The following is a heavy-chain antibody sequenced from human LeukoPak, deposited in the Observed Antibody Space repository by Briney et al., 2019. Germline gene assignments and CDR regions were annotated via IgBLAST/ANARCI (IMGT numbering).Heavy chain of an antibody. D-gene: IGHD6-6*01. J-gene: IGHJ5*02. CDR3: ARDGYSSSSEALDP. Sequence: SETLSLTCTVSGGSISSYYWSWIRQPPGKGLEWIWYIYYSGSTNYNPSLKSRVTISVDTSKNQFSLKLSSVTAADTAVYYCARDGYSSSSEALDPWGQGTLVTVSS. CDR1: GGSISSYY. V-gene: IGHV4-59*01. CDR2: IYYSGST.